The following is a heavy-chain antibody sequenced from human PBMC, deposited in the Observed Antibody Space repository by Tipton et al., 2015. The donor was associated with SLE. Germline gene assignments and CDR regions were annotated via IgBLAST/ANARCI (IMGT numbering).Heavy chain of an antibody. V-gene: IGHV4-59*01. J-gene: IGHJ3*01. D-gene: IGHD1-14*01. CDR2: IYYSGST. Sequence: TLSLTCTVSGGSISNYYWSWIRQPPGKGLEWIGYIYYSGSTNYSPSLKSRVTISVDTSKNQFSLKLSSVTAADTAVYYCARYEWHRPYAFDLWGQGTMVTVSS. CDR1: GGSISNYY. CDR3: ARYEWHRPYAFDL.